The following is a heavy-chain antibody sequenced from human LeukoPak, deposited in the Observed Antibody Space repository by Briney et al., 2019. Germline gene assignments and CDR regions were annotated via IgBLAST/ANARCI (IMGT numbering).Heavy chain of an antibody. CDR2: MNPISGNT. J-gene: IGHJ4*02. D-gene: IGHD6-13*01. Sequence: ASVKVSCKASGYTFTSYDINWVRQATGQGLEWMGWMNPISGNTGYAQKFQGRVTMTRNTSISIAYMELSSLGSEDTVVYYCARGQKDIAAAGTTFDYWGQGTLVTVSS. V-gene: IGHV1-8*01. CDR3: ARGQKDIAAAGTTFDY. CDR1: GYTFTSYD.